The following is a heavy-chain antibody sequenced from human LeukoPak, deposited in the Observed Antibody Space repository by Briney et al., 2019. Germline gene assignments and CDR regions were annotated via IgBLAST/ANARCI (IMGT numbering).Heavy chain of an antibody. CDR2: INHSGST. D-gene: IGHD5-12*01. CDR3: ARGPRGYSGYGLLRFDY. Sequence: SETLSLTCAVYGGSFSDSYWTWIRQPPGKGLEWIGEINHSGSTNYNPSLKSRVTISVDTSKNQFSLKLSSVTAADTAVSYCARGPRGYSGYGLLRFDYWGQGTLVSVSS. CDR1: GGSFSDSY. J-gene: IGHJ4*02. V-gene: IGHV4-34*01.